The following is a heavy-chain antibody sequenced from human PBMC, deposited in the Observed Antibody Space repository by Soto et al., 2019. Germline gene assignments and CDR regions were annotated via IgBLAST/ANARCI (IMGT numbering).Heavy chain of an antibody. D-gene: IGHD3-9*01. V-gene: IGHV4-4*02. J-gene: IGHJ3*02. CDR2: IDHSGST. CDR3: ARGIFYAFDI. Sequence: SETLSLTCAVSGVSLSNPNWWAWVRQAPGKGLEWIGEIDHSGSTNYNPSLNSRVTISLDRSKNQFSLKLSSVAAADTAVYYCARGIFYAFDIWAQGTMVPVSS. CDR1: GVSLSNPNW.